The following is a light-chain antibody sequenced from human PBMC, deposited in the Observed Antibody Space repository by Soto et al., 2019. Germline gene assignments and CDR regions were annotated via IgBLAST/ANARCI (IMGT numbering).Light chain of an antibody. V-gene: IGKV3-11*01. CDR3: QQRTNRPPIT. Sequence: EIVMTPSPASLSVSPGERAPLSCRASQSVSSDLAWYQQKPGQAPTLLLFDTSTRATDIPARFSGSGSGTDFTLTISGLEPEDLAVYYCQQRTNRPPITFGQGTRLDIK. J-gene: IGKJ5*01. CDR1: QSVSSD. CDR2: DTS.